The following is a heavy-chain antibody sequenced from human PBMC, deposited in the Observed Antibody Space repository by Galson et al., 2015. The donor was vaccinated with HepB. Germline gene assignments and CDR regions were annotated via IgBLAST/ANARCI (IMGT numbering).Heavy chain of an antibody. J-gene: IGHJ6*02. CDR3: AYGSDV. Sequence: CAISGDSVTSNSAVWNWIRQSPSRGLEWLGRTYFRSKWRIDYAMSVKSRITISADTSDNQFSLLLRSVTPEDTAVYYCAYGSDVRGPGTTVIVSS. CDR2: TYFRSKWRI. CDR1: GDSVTSNSAV. V-gene: IGHV6-1*01.